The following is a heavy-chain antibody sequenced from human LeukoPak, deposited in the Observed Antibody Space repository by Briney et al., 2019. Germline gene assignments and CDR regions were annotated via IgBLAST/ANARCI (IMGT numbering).Heavy chain of an antibody. J-gene: IGHJ5*02. Sequence: GASVKVSCKASGGTFSSYAISWVRQAPGQGLEWMGRINPILGITNYAQKFQGRVTITADKSTSTAYMELSSLRSEDTAVYYCARVDGSDYDFWSGPNWFDPWGQGTLVTVSS. D-gene: IGHD3-3*01. CDR3: ARVDGSDYDFWSGPNWFDP. V-gene: IGHV1-69*04. CDR2: INPILGIT. CDR1: GGTFSSYA.